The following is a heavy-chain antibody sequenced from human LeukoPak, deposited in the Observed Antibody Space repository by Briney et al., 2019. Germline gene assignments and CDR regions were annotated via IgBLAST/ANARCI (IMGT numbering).Heavy chain of an antibody. CDR3: ARESVVAATHHAGFDY. V-gene: IGHV1-46*01. D-gene: IGHD2-15*01. CDR2: INRSGGST. Sequence: ASVKVSCKASGYTFTSYYMHWVRQAPGEGLEWMGIINRSGGSTSYAQKFQGRVTMTRDTSTSTVYMELSTLRSEDTAVYYCARESVVAATHHAGFDYWGQGTLVTVSS. CDR1: GYTFTSYY. J-gene: IGHJ4*02.